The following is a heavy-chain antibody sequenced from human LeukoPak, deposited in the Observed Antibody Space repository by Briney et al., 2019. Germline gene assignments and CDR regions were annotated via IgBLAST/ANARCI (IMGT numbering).Heavy chain of an antibody. J-gene: IGHJ6*02. V-gene: IGHV3-23*01. Sequence: PGGSLRLSCAASGFIFSSYGMTWVRQAPGKGLEWVSGISGSGGNTYYADSVKGRFTMSRDNSKNTLSLQMNSLRAEDTAAYYCAKGIYDILTGPWGYYYHAMDVWGQGTTVTVSS. CDR3: AKGIYDILTGPWGYYYHAMDV. D-gene: IGHD3-9*01. CDR1: GFIFSSYG. CDR2: ISGSGGNT.